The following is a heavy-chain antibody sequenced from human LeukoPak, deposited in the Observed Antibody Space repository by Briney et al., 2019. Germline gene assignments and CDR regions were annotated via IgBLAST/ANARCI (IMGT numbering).Heavy chain of an antibody. CDR3: ARVSARDCSSNSCWGWLDP. Sequence: VASVKVSCKASGGSFSSYAILWVRQALGQGLEWMGGINPVFNTPHYAPKFQGRVTITMDESTSTVYMELSSLKSEDTAVFYCARVSARDCSSNSCWGWLDPWGQGTLVTVSS. J-gene: IGHJ5*02. CDR2: INPVFNTP. CDR1: GGSFSSYA. V-gene: IGHV1-69*05. D-gene: IGHD2-2*01.